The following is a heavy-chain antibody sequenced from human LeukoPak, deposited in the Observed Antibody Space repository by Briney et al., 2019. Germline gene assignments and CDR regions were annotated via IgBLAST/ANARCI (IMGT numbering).Heavy chain of an antibody. CDR1: GGSISGSSYY. V-gene: IGHV4-39*02. CDR3: ARDPPNYYDSREVTYYFDY. D-gene: IGHD3-22*01. CDR2: IYYSGST. Sequence: SETLSLTCTVSGGSISGSSYYWGWIRQPPGKGLEWIGSIYYSGSTYYNPSLKSRVTISVDTSKNQFSLKLNSVTATDTAVYYCARDPPNYYDSREVTYYFDYWGQGTLVTVSS. J-gene: IGHJ4*02.